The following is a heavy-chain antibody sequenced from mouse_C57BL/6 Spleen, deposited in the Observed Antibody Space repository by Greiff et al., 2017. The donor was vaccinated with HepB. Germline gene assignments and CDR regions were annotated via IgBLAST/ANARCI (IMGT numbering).Heavy chain of an antibody. CDR2: ISDGGSYT. CDR1: GFTFSSYA. J-gene: IGHJ3*01. V-gene: IGHV5-4*01. CDR3: ARDRGSSGWFAY. D-gene: IGHD3-2*02. Sequence: EVKLVESGGGLVKPGGSLKLSCAASGFTFSSYAMSWVRQTPEKRLEWVATISDGGSYTYYPDNVKGRFTISRDNAKNNLYLQMSHLKSEDTAMYYCARDRGSSGWFAYWGQGTLVTVSA.